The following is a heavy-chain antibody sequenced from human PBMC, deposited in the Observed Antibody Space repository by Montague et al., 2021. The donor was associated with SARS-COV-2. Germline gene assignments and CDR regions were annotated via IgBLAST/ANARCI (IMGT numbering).Heavy chain of an antibody. Sequence: SETLSLTCTVSGVSIGTGYYFWSWIRQSPGQGLVWLVSIFYSGNSYSNLSLQSPVTISVDTSTNPFSLKLTSATVAATAIYFCARRNYCSSCSCYNGGFDNWGQGAVVTVSS. D-gene: IGHD2-2*01. J-gene: IGHJ3*02. CDR2: IFYSGNS. V-gene: IGHV4-39*01. CDR1: GVSIGTGYYF. CDR3: ARRNYCSSCSCYNGGFDN.